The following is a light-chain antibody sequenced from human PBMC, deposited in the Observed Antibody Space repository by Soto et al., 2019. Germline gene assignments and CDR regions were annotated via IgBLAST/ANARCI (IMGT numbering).Light chain of an antibody. J-gene: IGLJ2*01. CDR1: SSDVGGYNY. V-gene: IGLV2-14*01. CDR2: EVS. Sequence: ALTQPASVSGSPGQSITISCTGTSSDVGGYNYVSWYQQHPGKAPKLMIYEVSNRPSGVSNRFSGSKSGNTASLTISGLQAEDEADYYCSSYTSSSTPVVFGGGTQLAVL. CDR3: SSYTSSSTPVV.